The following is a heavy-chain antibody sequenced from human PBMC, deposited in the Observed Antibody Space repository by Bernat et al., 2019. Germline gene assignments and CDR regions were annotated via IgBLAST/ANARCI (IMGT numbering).Heavy chain of an antibody. D-gene: IGHD6-19*01. V-gene: IGHV3-30*18. Sequence: QVQPVEPGGGVVQPGGSLRLSCAVSGFTFSYYGMHWVRQAPGKGLEWVAVISYDGSTTYYADSVKGRFTISRDNSKSTLYLQMNSLRTEDTAGYYCAKEETLYSSGWYFDYWGQGTLVTVSS. CDR3: AKEETLYSSGWYFDY. J-gene: IGHJ4*02. CDR1: GFTFSYYG. CDR2: ISYDGSTT.